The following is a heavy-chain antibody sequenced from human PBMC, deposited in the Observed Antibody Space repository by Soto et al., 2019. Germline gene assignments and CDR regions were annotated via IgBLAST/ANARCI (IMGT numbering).Heavy chain of an antibody. CDR1: GGSITTPY. Sequence: SETLSLTCTVSGGSITTPYWNWSWIRKPPGKGLEWIGFTYFRGSTNYNPSVRSRVTISLDASKNQLSLKLRSVTAADTAVYYCSGYGSGSYYRYWGQGTLVTVSS. V-gene: IGHV4-59*08. CDR2: TYFRGST. D-gene: IGHD3-10*01. J-gene: IGHJ4*02. CDR3: SGYGSGSYYRY.